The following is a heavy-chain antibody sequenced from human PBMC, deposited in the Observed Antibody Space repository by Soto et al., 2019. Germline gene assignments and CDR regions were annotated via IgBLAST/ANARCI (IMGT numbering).Heavy chain of an antibody. J-gene: IGHJ5*02. V-gene: IGHV1-8*01. CDR3: ARGATTIFGVVAYNWFDP. CDR2: MNPNSGNT. D-gene: IGHD3-3*01. Sequence: ASVKVSCKASGYTFTSYDINWVRQATGQGLEWMGWMNPNSGNTGYAQKFQGRVTMTRNTSISTAYMELSSLRSEDTAVYYCARGATTIFGVVAYNWFDPWGQGTLVTVSS. CDR1: GYTFTSYD.